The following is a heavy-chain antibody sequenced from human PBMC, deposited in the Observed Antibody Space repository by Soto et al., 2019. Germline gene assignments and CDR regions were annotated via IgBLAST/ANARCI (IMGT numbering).Heavy chain of an antibody. CDR1: YGSIISIAYC. J-gene: IGHJ4*02. D-gene: IGHD3-10*01. CDR3: VRRHGLTIDAYY. V-gene: IGHV4-39*01. CDR2: FFYGGKN. Sequence: SETLSLTCTVAYGSIISIAYCWVLMRQPPGKGLEWIASFFYGGKNYYNPSLKSRVTISVDTSKNQFSLKLTSVTAADTAVYYCVRRHGLTIDAYYWGQGTLVTVSS.